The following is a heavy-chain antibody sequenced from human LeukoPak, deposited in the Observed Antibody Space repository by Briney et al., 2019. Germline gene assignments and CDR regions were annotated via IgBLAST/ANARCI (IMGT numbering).Heavy chain of an antibody. CDR2: IYTSGST. Sequence: SETLSLTCTVSGGSISSGSYYWSWIRQPAVKGLEWIGRIYTSGSTNYNPSLKSRVTISVDTSKNQFSLKLSSVTAADTAVYYCARMASGSSFDYWGQGTLVTVSS. V-gene: IGHV4-61*02. CDR3: ARMASGSSFDY. CDR1: GGSISSGSYY. D-gene: IGHD3-10*01. J-gene: IGHJ4*02.